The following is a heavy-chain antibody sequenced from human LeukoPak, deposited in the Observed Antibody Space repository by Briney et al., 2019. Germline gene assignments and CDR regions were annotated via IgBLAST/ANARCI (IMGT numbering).Heavy chain of an antibody. CDR3: ARPEDYDYVWGSYRFDY. V-gene: IGHV1-2*02. J-gene: IGHJ4*02. CDR2: INPHTGGT. D-gene: IGHD3-16*02. Sequence: ASVKVSCKASGYTFTGYYMHWVRQAPGQGLEWMGWINPHTGGTNYAQKFQGRVTMTRDTSISTAYMELSSLRSEDTAVYYCARPEDYDYVWGSYRFDYWGQGTLVTVSS. CDR1: GYTFTGYY.